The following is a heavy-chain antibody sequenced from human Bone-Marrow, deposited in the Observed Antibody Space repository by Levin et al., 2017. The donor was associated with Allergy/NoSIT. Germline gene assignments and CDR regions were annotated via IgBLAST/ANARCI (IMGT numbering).Heavy chain of an antibody. Sequence: GGSLRLSCAASGFTFSSYGMHWVRQAPGKGLEWVAAILYDGTNKHYLDSVKGRFTISRDNPRNTVYLQMDTLTVEDTAVYYCAKAGDPPGSIDHWGQGSLVTVS. J-gene: IGHJ4*02. CDR3: AKAGDPPGSIDH. D-gene: IGHD2-21*02. CDR2: ILYDGTNK. V-gene: IGHV3-30*18. CDR1: GFTFSSYG.